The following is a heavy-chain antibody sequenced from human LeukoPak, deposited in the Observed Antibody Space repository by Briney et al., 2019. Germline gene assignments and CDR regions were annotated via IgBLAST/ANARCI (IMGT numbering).Heavy chain of an antibody. D-gene: IGHD1-1*01. CDR2: IAHHGNNK. CDR3: ARDAGIFSMDV. Sequence: GGSLRLSCGASGFTFSSSAMHWVRQGPGKGLEWVAYIAHHGNNKYYADSVKGRFTISRDNSKGSLYLQMNSLRADDTAVYYCARDAGIFSMDVWGKGTTVTASS. CDR1: GFTFSSSA. V-gene: IGHV3-30*02. J-gene: IGHJ6*04.